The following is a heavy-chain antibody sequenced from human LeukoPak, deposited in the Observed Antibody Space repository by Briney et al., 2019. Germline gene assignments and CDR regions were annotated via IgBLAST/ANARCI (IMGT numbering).Heavy chain of an antibody. D-gene: IGHD3-22*01. CDR1: GYSFSSYW. V-gene: IGHV5-51*01. CDR3: ARHKDYDSSGYTPPDI. J-gene: IGHJ3*02. CDR2: IYPGDSDT. Sequence: GESLKISCKGSGYSFSSYWVGWVRQRPGKGLGWGGNIYPGDSDTRYSPSSQGQVTISADKSISTAYLQWSSLKASDTAMYYCARHKDYDSSGYTPPDIWGQGTMVTVSS.